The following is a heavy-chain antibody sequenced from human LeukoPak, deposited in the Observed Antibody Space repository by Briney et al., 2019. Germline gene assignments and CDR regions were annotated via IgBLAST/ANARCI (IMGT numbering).Heavy chain of an antibody. D-gene: IGHD3-22*01. J-gene: IGHJ4*02. CDR1: GFTFSSYA. CDR3: AKEVSTYYYDSSGYAFDY. Sequence: GGSLGLPCAAPGFTFSSYAMSWVRQAPGKGLGWVPAIRGSGGSTYYADSVKGRFTISRDNSKNTLYLQMNSLRAEDTAVYYCAKEVSTYYYDSSGYAFDYWGQGTLVTVSS. CDR2: IRGSGGST. V-gene: IGHV3-23*01.